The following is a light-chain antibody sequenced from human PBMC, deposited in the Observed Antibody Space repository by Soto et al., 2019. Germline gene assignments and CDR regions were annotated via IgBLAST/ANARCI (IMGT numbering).Light chain of an antibody. CDR2: LDSDGSH. CDR3: QTWGTGAVV. J-gene: IGLJ2*01. Sequence: QPVLTQSPSASASLGAPANLTATLGGGPTSYAIAWHQQQPEKGPRYLMKLDSDGSHSKGDGIPDRFSGSTSGAERYLTISSLQSEDEADYYCQTWGTGAVVFGGGTKLTVL. V-gene: IGLV4-69*01. CDR1: GGPTSYA.